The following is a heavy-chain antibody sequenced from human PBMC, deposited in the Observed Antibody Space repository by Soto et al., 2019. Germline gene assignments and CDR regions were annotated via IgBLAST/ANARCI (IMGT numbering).Heavy chain of an antibody. Sequence: SETLSLTCTVSGGSISSGGYYWSWIRQHPGKGLEWIGYIYYSGSTYYNPSLKSRVTISVDTSKNQFSLQLSSVTAADTAVYYCARVRYCSSTSCYPRVPWFDPWGQGTLVTVSS. V-gene: IGHV4-31*03. D-gene: IGHD2-2*01. CDR3: ARVRYCSSTSCYPRVPWFDP. CDR2: IYYSGST. CDR1: GGSISSGGYY. J-gene: IGHJ5*02.